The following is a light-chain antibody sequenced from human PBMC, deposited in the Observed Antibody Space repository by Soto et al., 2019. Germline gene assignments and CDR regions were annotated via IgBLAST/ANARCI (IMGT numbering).Light chain of an antibody. V-gene: IGLV2-14*01. CDR2: DVN. J-gene: IGLJ1*01. Sequence: QSALTQPASVSASPGQSITISCTGTSSDIGGSNHVSWYHQHPGKAPKLMIYDVNYRPSGVSHRFSGSKSGNTASLTISGLLAEDEADYYCCSFTSSSTYVFGTGTKVTVL. CDR1: SSDIGGSNH. CDR3: CSFTSSSTYV.